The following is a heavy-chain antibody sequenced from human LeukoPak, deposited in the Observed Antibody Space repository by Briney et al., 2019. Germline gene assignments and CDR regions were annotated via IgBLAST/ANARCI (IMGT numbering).Heavy chain of an antibody. CDR3: ARGIGLGPYFDY. V-gene: IGHV3-23*01. CDR1: GFTFSSYA. CDR2: ISGSGGST. J-gene: IGHJ4*02. D-gene: IGHD2-21*01. Sequence: GGSLRLSCAASGFTFSSYAMSWVRQAPGKGLEWVSAISGSGGSTYYADSVKGRFTISRDNSKNTLYLQMNSLRPEDTAVYYCARGIGLGPYFDYWGQGTLVTVSS.